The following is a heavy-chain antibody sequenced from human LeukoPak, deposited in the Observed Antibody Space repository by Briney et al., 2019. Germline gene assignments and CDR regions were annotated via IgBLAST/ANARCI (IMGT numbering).Heavy chain of an antibody. J-gene: IGHJ3*02. CDR1: GFTFSSYS. CDR2: ISSSSSYI. D-gene: IGHD6-13*01. Sequence: PGGSLRLSCAASGFTFSSYSMNWVRQAPGKGLEWVSSISSSSSYIYYADSVKGRFTISRDNAKNSLYLQMNSLRAEDTAVYYCAREYSGSGGDAFDIWGQGTMVTVSS. CDR3: AREYSGSGGDAFDI. V-gene: IGHV3-21*01.